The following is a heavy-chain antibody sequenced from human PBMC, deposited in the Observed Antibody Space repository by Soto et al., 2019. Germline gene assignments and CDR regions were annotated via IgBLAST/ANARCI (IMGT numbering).Heavy chain of an antibody. Sequence: QVQLVQSGAEVKKPGSSVKVSCKASGGTFTNYAISWVRQAPGQGLEWMGDISPIVGTTHYAQKFQGRVTITADESSSTAYMELTRLRSEDTAMYYCARLGPHDYGGNHFDYWGQGSMVTVSS. CDR1: GGTFTNYA. V-gene: IGHV1-69*01. CDR2: ISPIVGTT. J-gene: IGHJ4*02. CDR3: ARLGPHDYGGNHFDY. D-gene: IGHD4-17*01.